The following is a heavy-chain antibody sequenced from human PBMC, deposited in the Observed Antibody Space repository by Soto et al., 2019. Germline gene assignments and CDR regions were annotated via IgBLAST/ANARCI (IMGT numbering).Heavy chain of an antibody. D-gene: IGHD3-22*01. CDR1: GGSISSGGYY. J-gene: IGHJ4*02. Sequence: SETLSLTCTVSGGSISSGGYYWSWIRQHPGKGLEWIGYIYYSGSTYYNPSLKSRVTISVDTSKNQFSLKLSSVTAADTAVYYCARETHDYDTSGTMYYFDYWGQGTLVTVSS. V-gene: IGHV4-31*03. CDR2: IYYSGST. CDR3: ARETHDYDTSGTMYYFDY.